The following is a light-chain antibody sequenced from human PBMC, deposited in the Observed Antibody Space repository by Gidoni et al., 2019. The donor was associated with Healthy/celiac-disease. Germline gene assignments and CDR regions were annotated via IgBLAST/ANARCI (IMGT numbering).Light chain of an antibody. J-gene: IGKJ2*01. CDR2: DAS. CDR1: QSVSSY. CDR3: QQRSNWRYT. V-gene: IGKV3-11*01. Sequence: EIVLTQSPATLSLSPGERATLSCRASQSVSSYLAWYHKKPGQTPRLLIYDASNRATGIPARFSGSGSGTDFTLTISSLEPEDFAVYYCQQRSNWRYTFGQXTKLEIK.